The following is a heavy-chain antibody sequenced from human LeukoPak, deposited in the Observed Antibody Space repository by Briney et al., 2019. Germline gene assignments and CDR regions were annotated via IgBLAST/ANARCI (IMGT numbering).Heavy chain of an antibody. V-gene: IGHV3-21*01. D-gene: IGHD6-19*01. CDR3: ARDPALYSSGWFDY. J-gene: IGHJ4*02. CDR2: ISSSSSYI. CDR1: GFTFSSYS. Sequence: GGSLRLSCAASGFTFSSYSTNWVRQAPGKGLEWVSSISSSSSYIYYADSVKGRFTISRDNAKNSLYLQMNSLRAEDTAVYYCARDPALYSSGWFDYWGQGTLVTVS.